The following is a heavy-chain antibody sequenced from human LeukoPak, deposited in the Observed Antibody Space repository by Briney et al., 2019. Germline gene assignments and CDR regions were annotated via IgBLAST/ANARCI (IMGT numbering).Heavy chain of an antibody. V-gene: IGHV1-69*13. CDR3: AREGTGITRGLDY. J-gene: IGHJ4*02. D-gene: IGHD1-7*01. CDR2: IIPIFGTA. Sequence: ASVKVSCKASGGTFSSYAISWVRQAPGQGLEWMGGIIPIFGTANYAQKFQGRVTITADESTNTAYMELSSLRSEDTAVYYCAREGTGITRGLDYWGQGTLVTVSS. CDR1: GGTFSSYA.